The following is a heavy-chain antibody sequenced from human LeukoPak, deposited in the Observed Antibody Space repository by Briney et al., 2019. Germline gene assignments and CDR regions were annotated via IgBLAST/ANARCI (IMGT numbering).Heavy chain of an antibody. CDR1: GYTFINYG. Sequence: ASVTVSFKASGYTFINYGISWVRQAPGQGLEWMGWISAENGNTGYVENLQGRVTMTTDTSTSTGYMELRSLRSEDTAVYYCASGPRGSWYYYYYGMDVWGQGTTVTVSS. CDR2: ISAENGNT. CDR3: ASGPRGSWYYYYYGMDV. J-gene: IGHJ6*02. V-gene: IGHV1-18*01. D-gene: IGHD6-13*01.